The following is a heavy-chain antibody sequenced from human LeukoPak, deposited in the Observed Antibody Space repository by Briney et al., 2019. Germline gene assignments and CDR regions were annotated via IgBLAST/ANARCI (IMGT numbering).Heavy chain of an antibody. Sequence: GGSLRLSCAASGFTFSSYTMNWVRQAPGKGLEWVSSISSSISYMYYADSVKGRFTISRDNAKNSLYLQMNSLRAEDTAVYYCARDRDVPAIGMDVWGQGTTVTVSS. V-gene: IGHV3-21*06. CDR2: ISSSISYM. CDR1: GFTFSSYT. CDR3: ARDRDVPAIGMDV. J-gene: IGHJ6*02.